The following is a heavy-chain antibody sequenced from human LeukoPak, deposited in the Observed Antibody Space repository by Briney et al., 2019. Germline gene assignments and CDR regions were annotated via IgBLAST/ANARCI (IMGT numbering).Heavy chain of an antibody. CDR3: ARDLKMGYSSGRYSWGTGSSNDY. D-gene: IGHD6-19*01. CDR2: INPNSGGT. Sequence: ASVKVSCKASGYTFTGNFMHRVRQAPGQGLEWMGWINPNSGGTNYAQKFQGRVTMTRDTSISTAYMELSRLRSDDTAVYYCARDLKMGYSSGRYSWGTGSSNDYWGQGTLVTVSS. V-gene: IGHV1-2*02. CDR1: GYTFTGNF. J-gene: IGHJ4*02.